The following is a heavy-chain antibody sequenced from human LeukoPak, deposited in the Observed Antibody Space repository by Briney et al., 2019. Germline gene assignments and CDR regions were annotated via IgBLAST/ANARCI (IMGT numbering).Heavy chain of an antibody. Sequence: ASVKVSCKASGYTFTSYYMHWVRQAPGQGLEWMGIINPSGGSTSYAQKFQGRVTMTRDTSTSTVYMELSSLRSEDTAVYYCATGYCSGGSCYSVDYWGQGTLVTVPS. D-gene: IGHD2-15*01. CDR2: INPSGGST. CDR3: ATGYCSGGSCYSVDY. V-gene: IGHV1-46*03. CDR1: GYTFTSYY. J-gene: IGHJ4*02.